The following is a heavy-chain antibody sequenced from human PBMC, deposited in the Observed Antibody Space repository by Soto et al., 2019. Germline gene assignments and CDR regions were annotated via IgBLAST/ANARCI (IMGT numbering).Heavy chain of an antibody. CDR3: AREAGTWHLPLNWFDP. J-gene: IGHJ5*02. Sequence: EVQLVESGGGLVQPGGSLRLSCAASGFPFSSYSMNWVRRAPGKGLEWVSYISSSSSTIYSADSVKGRFAISRDNAKNSLDLQMNSLRDEDTAVYYGAREAGTWHLPLNWFDPWGQGTLVTVSS. V-gene: IGHV3-48*02. CDR2: ISSSSSTI. CDR1: GFPFSSYS. D-gene: IGHD6-19*01.